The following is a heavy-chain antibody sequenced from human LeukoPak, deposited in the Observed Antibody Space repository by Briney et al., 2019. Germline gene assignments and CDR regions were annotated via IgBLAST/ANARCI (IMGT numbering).Heavy chain of an antibody. CDR3: AKKRTAIDY. CDR2: ISGSGVST. V-gene: IGHV3-23*01. Sequence: GGSLRLSCAASGFTFDNYAMSWVRQAPGRGLEWVSSISGSGVSTYYADSVKGRFTISRDNSKNTLFLQMNSLRAEDTAVYFCAKKRTAIDYWGQGTLVTVSS. CDR1: GFTFDNYA. J-gene: IGHJ4*02. D-gene: IGHD1-1*01.